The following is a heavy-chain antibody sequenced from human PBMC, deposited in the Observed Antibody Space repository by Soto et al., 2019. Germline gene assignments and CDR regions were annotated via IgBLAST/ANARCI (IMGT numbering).Heavy chain of an antibody. CDR3: ARGIAAAGTIDY. D-gene: IGHD6-13*01. CDR2: IYYSGST. V-gene: IGHV4-31*03. Sequence: QVQLQESGPGLVKPSQTLSLTCTVSGGSISSGGYYWSWIRQHPGKGLAWIGYIYYSGSTYYNPSLKSRVTISVDTSKNQFSLKLSSVTAADTAVYYCARGIAAAGTIDYWGQGTLVTVSS. CDR1: GGSISSGGYY. J-gene: IGHJ4*02.